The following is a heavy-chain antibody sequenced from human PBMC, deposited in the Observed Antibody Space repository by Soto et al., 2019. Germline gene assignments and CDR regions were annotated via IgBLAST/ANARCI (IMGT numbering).Heavy chain of an antibody. CDR1: GFTFSSYA. V-gene: IGHV3-23*01. D-gene: IGHD6-13*01. J-gene: IGHJ4*02. CDR3: AKTFTSSWHAPFDY. Sequence: GGSLRLSCAASGFTFSSYAMSWVRQAPGKGLEWVSAISGSGGSTYYADSVKGRFTISRDNSKNTLFLQMNSLRAEDTALYYCAKTFTSSWHAPFDYWGQGTLVNVS. CDR2: ISGSGGST.